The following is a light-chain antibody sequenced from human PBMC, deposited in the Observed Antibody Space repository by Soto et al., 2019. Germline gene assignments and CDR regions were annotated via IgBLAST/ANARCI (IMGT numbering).Light chain of an antibody. J-gene: IGKJ1*01. CDR1: QSVSSN. Sequence: EIVMTQSPATLSVSPGERATLSCRASQSVSSNLAWYQQKPGQAPRLLIYDASTRATGIPARFSGSGSGTEFTLTISSLQSDDFAFYYCQQYNNWWTFGQGTKVEIK. CDR2: DAS. V-gene: IGKV3-15*01. CDR3: QQYNNWWT.